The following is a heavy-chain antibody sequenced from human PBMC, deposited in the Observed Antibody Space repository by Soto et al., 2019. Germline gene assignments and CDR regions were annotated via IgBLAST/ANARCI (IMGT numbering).Heavy chain of an antibody. V-gene: IGHV2-5*01. CDR1: RYSLSPRRVD. Sequence: DQSLENNTQTPTLPCTFCRYSLSPRRVDVDWIRQPPGNALEWLALIYWNADKRYRPSLKSRLTIAKDASKNLVVLTMTNMDPVVTSNFYCAHIAGDFFLYYYGMHARSLGT. CDR2: IYWNADK. CDR3: AHIAGDFFLYYYGMHA. D-gene: IGHD3-10*01. J-gene: IGHJ6*01.